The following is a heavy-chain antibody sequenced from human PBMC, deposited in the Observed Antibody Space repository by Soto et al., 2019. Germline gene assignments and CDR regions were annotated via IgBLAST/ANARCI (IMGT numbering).Heavy chain of an antibody. J-gene: IGHJ5*02. D-gene: IGHD4-17*01. Sequence: QVQLVQSGAEVKKPGSSVKVSCKASGGTFSSYTISWVRQAPGQGLEWMGRIIPILGIANYAQKFQGRVTITADKTTSTANMELSSRRSEDTAVYYCATRSDYGGKHRHFVIDPWGQGTLVTVSS. CDR1: GGTFSSYT. CDR3: ATRSDYGGKHRHFVIDP. CDR2: IIPILGIA. V-gene: IGHV1-69*02.